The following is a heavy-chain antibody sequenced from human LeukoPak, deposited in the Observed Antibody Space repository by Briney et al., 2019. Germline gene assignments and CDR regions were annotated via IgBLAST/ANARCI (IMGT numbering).Heavy chain of an antibody. J-gene: IGHJ4*02. V-gene: IGHV3-23*01. CDR3: ASHHDFWSGYPNY. D-gene: IGHD3-3*01. CDR1: GFTFSSYS. Sequence: GGSLRLSCAASGFTFSSYSMNWVRQAPGKGLEWVSAISGSGGSTYYADSVKGRFTISRDNSKNTLYLQMNSLRAEDTAVYYCASHHDFWSGYPNYWGQGTLVTVSS. CDR2: ISGSGGST.